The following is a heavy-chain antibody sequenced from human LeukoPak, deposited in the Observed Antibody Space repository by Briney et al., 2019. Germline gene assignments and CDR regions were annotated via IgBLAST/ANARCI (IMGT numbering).Heavy chain of an antibody. Sequence: GGSLRLSCAASGFTFSSYWMHWVRQAPGKGLVWVSRINSDGSSTSYADSVKGRFTISRDNAKNTLYLQMNSLRAEDTAVYYCATSPPPAYNHLDYCGQGALVTVSS. J-gene: IGHJ4*02. V-gene: IGHV3-74*01. CDR1: GFTFSSYW. CDR2: INSDGSST. CDR3: ATSPPPAYNHLDY. D-gene: IGHD5-24*01.